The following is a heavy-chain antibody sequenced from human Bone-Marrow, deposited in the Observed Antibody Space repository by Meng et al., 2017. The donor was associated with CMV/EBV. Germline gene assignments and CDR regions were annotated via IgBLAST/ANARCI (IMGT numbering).Heavy chain of an antibody. CDR3: ARGELMTTVSYYYYYYGMDG. D-gene: IGHD4-11*01. V-gene: IGHV4-59*01. Sequence: SETLSLTCTVSGGSISSYYWSWIRQPPGKGLEWIGYIYYSGSTNYNPSLKSRVTISVDTSKNQFSLKLSSVTAADTAVYYCARGELMTTVSYYYYYYGMDGWGQGTTVTVSS. CDR1: GGSISSYY. J-gene: IGHJ6*02. CDR2: IYYSGST.